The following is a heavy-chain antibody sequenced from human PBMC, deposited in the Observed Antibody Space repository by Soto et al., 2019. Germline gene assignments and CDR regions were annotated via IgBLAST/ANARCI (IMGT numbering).Heavy chain of an antibody. CDR2: IIPIFGTA. D-gene: IGHD2-2*01. V-gene: IGHV1-69*13. J-gene: IGHJ6*02. Sequence: VKVSGKASGGTFSSYAISWVRQAPGQGLEWMGGIIPIFGTANYAQKFQGRVTITADESTSTAYMELSSLRSEDTAVYYCARLFTGRGYCSSTSCYWRSYYYGMDVWGQGTTVTVSS. CDR3: ARLFTGRGYCSSTSCYWRSYYYGMDV. CDR1: GGTFSSYA.